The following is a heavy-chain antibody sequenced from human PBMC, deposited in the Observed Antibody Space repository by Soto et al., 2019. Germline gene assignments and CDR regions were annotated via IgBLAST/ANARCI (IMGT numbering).Heavy chain of an antibody. CDR3: AKDAGGGSYYYYYGMDL. J-gene: IGHJ6*02. D-gene: IGHD1-26*01. Sequence: QVQLVESGGGVVQPGRSLRLSCAASGFTFSSYGMHWVRQAPGKGLEWVAVISYDGSNKYYADSVKGRFTISRDNSKNTLYLQMNSLRAEDTAVYYCAKDAGGGSYYYYYGMDLWGQGTTVTVSS. CDR2: ISYDGSNK. CDR1: GFTFSSYG. V-gene: IGHV3-30*18.